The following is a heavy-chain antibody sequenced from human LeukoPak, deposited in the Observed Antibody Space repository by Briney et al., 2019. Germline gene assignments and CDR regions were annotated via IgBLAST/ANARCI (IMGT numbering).Heavy chain of an antibody. V-gene: IGHV4-61*08. CDR2: SYHRGSY. J-gene: IGHJ6*02. Sequence: SETLSLTCTVSGGSVNSDGHFWSWIRQPPGKGLEWIGYSYHRGSYSYNPSLKSRVSISLDMSKSQFSLKLSSVTAADTAVYFCAKNRGWYAMDVWGQGTAVTVSS. CDR3: AKNRGWYAMDV. CDR1: GGSVNSDGHF. D-gene: IGHD6-19*01.